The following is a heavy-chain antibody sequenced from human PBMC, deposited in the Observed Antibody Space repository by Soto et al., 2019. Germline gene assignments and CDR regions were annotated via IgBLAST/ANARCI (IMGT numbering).Heavy chain of an antibody. CDR3: AADLDFWSGYLGY. Sequence: GASVKVSCKASGFTFTSSAVQWVRQARGQRLEWIGWIVVGSGNTNYAQKFQERVTITRDMSTSTAYMELSSLRSEDTAVYYCAADLDFWSGYLGYWGQGTLVTVSS. CDR2: IVVGSGNT. J-gene: IGHJ4*02. D-gene: IGHD3-3*01. V-gene: IGHV1-58*01. CDR1: GFTFTSSA.